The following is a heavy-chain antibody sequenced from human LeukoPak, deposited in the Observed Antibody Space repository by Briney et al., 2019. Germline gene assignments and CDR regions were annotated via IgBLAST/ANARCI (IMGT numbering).Heavy chain of an antibody. D-gene: IGHD7-27*01. CDR3: ARSRNWGYYYYYCMDV. CDR1: GGSFSGYY. CDR2: INHSGST. J-gene: IGHJ6*03. V-gene: IGHV4-34*01. Sequence: SETLSLTCAVYGGSFSGYYWSWIRQPPGKGLEWIGEINHSGSTNYNPSLKSRVTISVDTSKNQFSLKLSSVTAADTAVYYCARSRNWGYYYYYCMDVWGKGTTVTVSS.